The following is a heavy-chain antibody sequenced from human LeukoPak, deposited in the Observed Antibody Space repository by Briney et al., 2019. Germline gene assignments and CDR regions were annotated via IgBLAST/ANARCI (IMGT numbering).Heavy chain of an antibody. V-gene: IGHV3-15*01. J-gene: IGHJ4*02. CDR3: TTDSGHASGYFDD. Sequence: GGSLRLSCAASGFTFSDAWMSWARQAPGKGLELVGNIKSKADGGTTDYAAPVKGRFTISKHDSKATLYLQMNSLKTEDTGVYYCTTDSGHASGYFDDWGQGTLVTVSS. CDR2: IKSKADGGTT. CDR1: GFTFSDAW. D-gene: IGHD1-26*01.